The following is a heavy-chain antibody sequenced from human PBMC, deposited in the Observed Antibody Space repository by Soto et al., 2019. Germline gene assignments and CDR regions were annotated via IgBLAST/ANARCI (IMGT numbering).Heavy chain of an antibody. V-gene: IGHV1-18*01. CDR2: ISAYNGNT. CDR3: ARENPHIVVVSAKRGWFDP. J-gene: IGHJ5*02. CDR1: GYTFTSYG. D-gene: IGHD2-21*01. Sequence: ASVKVSCKASGYTFTSYGISWVRQAPGQGLEWMGWISAYNGNTNYAQKLQGRVTMTTDTSTSTVYMELRSLRSEDTAVYYCARENPHIVVVSAKRGWFDPWGQGTLVTVSS.